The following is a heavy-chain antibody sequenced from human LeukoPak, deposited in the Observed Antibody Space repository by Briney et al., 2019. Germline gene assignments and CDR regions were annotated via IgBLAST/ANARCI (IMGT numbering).Heavy chain of an antibody. V-gene: IGHV3-9*03. CDR1: GFVFDDYA. Sequence: PGLSLRLSCAASGFVFDDYAMYWVRQAPGKGLEWVSGIRFYSGFIVYATSVKGRFTISRDNAKNSLYLQMNSLRVEDMASYYCAKGHYSDSSGQRPVAFDIWGRGTMVTVSS. D-gene: IGHD3-22*01. J-gene: IGHJ3*02. CDR3: AKGHYSDSSGQRPVAFDI. CDR2: IRFYSGFI.